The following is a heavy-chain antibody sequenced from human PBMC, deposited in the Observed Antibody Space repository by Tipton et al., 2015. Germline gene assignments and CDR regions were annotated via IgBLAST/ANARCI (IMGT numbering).Heavy chain of an antibody. CDR2: IFTSGST. CDR1: GGSISSYS. D-gene: IGHD5-12*01. CDR3: AKTHGAYDWYLDH. J-gene: IGHJ4*02. Sequence: TLSLTCTVSGGSISSYSWSWIRQPAGRGLEWIGHIFTSGSTNYNSSLKSRVTMSVDTSTNQFSLKLRSVTAADTAVYFCAKTHGAYDWYLDHWGQGTLVTVSS. V-gene: IGHV4-4*07.